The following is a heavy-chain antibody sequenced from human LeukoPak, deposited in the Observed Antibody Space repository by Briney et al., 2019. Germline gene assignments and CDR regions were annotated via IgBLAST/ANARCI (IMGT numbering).Heavy chain of an antibody. V-gene: IGHV3-11*06. Sequence: GGSLRLSCAASGFTVSDYNMNWIRQAPGKGLEWVSYISRSSGYTNYADSVKGRFTISRDNSKNTLYLQMSSLSAEDTAVYYCARTTTPHYYGSGSYALGYWGQGTLVTVPS. CDR3: ARTTTPHYYGSGSYALGY. J-gene: IGHJ4*02. CDR1: GFTVSDYN. D-gene: IGHD3-10*01. CDR2: ISRSSGYT.